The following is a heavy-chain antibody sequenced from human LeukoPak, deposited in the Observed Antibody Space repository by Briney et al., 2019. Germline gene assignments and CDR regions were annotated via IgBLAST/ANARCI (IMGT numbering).Heavy chain of an antibody. CDR2: IIPIFGTA. J-gene: IGHJ6*03. CDR3: ASPAGSFIAARPYYYYYMDV. D-gene: IGHD6-6*01. CDR1: GGTFSSYA. V-gene: IGHV1-69*13. Sequence: ASVKVSCKASGGTFSSYAISWVRQAPGQGLEWMGGIIPIFGTANYAQKFQGRVTITADESTSTAYMELSSLRSEDTAVYYCASPAGSFIAARPYYYYYMDVWGKETTVTVSS.